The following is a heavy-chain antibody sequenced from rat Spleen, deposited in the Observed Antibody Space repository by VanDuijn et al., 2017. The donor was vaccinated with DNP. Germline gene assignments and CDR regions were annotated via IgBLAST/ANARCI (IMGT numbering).Heavy chain of an antibody. CDR2: IGSAAYAP. J-gene: IGHJ3*01. CDR1: GFSFSDYY. V-gene: IGHV5-22*01. CDR3: VRWNSGHFDY. D-gene: IGHD4-3*01. Sequence: EVQLVESGGDLVQPGRSLKLFCAASGFSFSDYYMAWIRQAPTKGLEWVAYIGSAAYAPYYGDSVKGRFTISRDNAKSTLYLQMNSLRSEDMATYYCVRWNSGHFDYWGQGTLVTVSS.